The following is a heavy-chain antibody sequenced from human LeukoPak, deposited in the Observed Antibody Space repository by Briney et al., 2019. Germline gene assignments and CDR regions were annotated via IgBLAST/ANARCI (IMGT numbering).Heavy chain of an antibody. CDR2: ISSSGSTI. CDR3: ASQVNEDHADY. V-gene: IGHV3-11*01. CDR1: GFTFSDYY. D-gene: IGHD2-15*01. J-gene: IGHJ4*02. Sequence: GGSLRLSCAASGFTFSDYYMSWIRQAPGKGLEWVSYISSSGSTIYYADSVKGRFTISRDNAKNSLYLQMNSLRAEDTAVYYCASQVNEDHADYWGQGTLVTVSS.